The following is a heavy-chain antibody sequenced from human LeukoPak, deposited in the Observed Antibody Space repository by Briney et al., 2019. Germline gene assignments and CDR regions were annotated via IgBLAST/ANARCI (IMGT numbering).Heavy chain of an antibody. CDR2: ITPIFGTA. J-gene: IGHJ4*02. CDR1: GGSFSSHD. V-gene: IGHV1-69*13. Sequence: GASVKVPCKASGGSFSSHDISWVRQAPGQGLEWMGGITPIFGTAVYAQKFQGRVTITAVESMSTAHIELTSLRSEDTATYYCARGWLAETTLVTPYNYWGQGTLVTVSS. D-gene: IGHD4-23*01. CDR3: ARGWLAETTLVTPYNY.